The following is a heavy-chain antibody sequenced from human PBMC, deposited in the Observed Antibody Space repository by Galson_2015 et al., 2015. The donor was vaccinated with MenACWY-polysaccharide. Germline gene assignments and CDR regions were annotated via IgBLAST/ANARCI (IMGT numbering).Heavy chain of an antibody. V-gene: IGHV3-23*01. D-gene: IGHD2-2*01. CDR1: GFTFTSYA. J-gene: IGHJ4*02. CDR3: ATNRGYDTFDH. CDR2: IRSSGANT. Sequence: SLRLSCAASGFTFTSYAMSWVRQAPGKGLEWVSAIRSSGANTYHADSVKGRFTISRDNSKNTLYLQMNSLRAEDTAIYYCATNRGYDTFDHWGQGALVIVSS.